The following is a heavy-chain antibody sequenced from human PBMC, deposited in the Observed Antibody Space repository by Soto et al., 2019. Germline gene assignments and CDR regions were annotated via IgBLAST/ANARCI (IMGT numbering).Heavy chain of an antibody. CDR1: GFTFSSYA. V-gene: IGHV3-30-3*01. Sequence: QVQLVESGGGVVQPGRSLRLSCAASGFTFSSYAMHWVRQAPGKGLEWVAVISYDGSNKYYADSVKGRFTISRDKSKNTLELQMNSQRAEDTAVYYCARYPLWGTAMVLWYFDLWGRGTLVTVSS. J-gene: IGHJ2*01. CDR3: ARYPLWGTAMVLWYFDL. CDR2: ISYDGSNK. D-gene: IGHD5-18*01.